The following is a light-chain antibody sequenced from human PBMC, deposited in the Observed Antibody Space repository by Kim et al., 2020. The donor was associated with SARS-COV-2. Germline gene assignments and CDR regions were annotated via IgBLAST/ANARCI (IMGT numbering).Light chain of an antibody. CDR3: CSYAGTYSYV. Sequence: GQSVTISCTGTSSDVGGYDYVSWYQQHPGKAPKLMIYEVSKRPSGVPDRFSGSKSANTASLTISGLQAEDEADYYCCSYAGTYSYVFGTGTKVTVL. V-gene: IGLV2-11*01. CDR2: EVS. J-gene: IGLJ1*01. CDR1: SSDVGGYDY.